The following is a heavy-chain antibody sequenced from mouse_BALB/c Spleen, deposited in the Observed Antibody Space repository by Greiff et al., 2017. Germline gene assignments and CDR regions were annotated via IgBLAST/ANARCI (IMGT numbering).Heavy chain of an antibody. CDR2: ISSGGGST. D-gene: IGHD1-1*01. V-gene: IGHV5-12-1*01. J-gene: IGHJ3*01. CDR1: GFAFSSYD. Sequence: EVKLEESGGGLVKPGGSLKLSCAASGFAFSSYDMSWVRQTPEKRLEWVAYISSGGGSTYYPDTVKGRFTISRDNAKNTLYLQMSSLKSEDTAMYYCARHEGYYGSEFAYWGQGTLVTVSA. CDR3: ARHEGYYGSEFAY.